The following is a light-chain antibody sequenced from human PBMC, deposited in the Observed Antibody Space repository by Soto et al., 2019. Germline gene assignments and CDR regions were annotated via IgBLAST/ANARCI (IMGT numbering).Light chain of an antibody. Sequence: EIVLTQSPATLSLSPGERATLSCRASQSVSKYLAWYQQKPGQAPRLLIYDASNRATGTPARFSGSGSGTDFTLTISSLESEDFAVYYCQQRSNWPRTFGQGTKLEIK. CDR1: QSVSKY. J-gene: IGKJ2*01. CDR2: DAS. V-gene: IGKV3-11*01. CDR3: QQRSNWPRT.